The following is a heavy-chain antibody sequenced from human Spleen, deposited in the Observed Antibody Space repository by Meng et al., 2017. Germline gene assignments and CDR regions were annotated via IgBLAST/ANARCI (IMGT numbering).Heavy chain of an antibody. Sequence: GGSLRLSCEGSGFTFSNAYMTWVRQVPGKRLEWVGRIKSKPDGETIDYAAPVKGRFTISRDDSKNTVYLQMNSLKTEDTAVYYCTTDLTQWELLLGLGKYYYYYGMDVWGQGTTVTVSS. D-gene: IGHD1-26*01. V-gene: IGHV3-15*01. J-gene: IGHJ6*02. CDR1: GFTFSNAY. CDR3: TTDLTQWELLLGLGKYYYYYGMDV. CDR2: IKSKPDGETI.